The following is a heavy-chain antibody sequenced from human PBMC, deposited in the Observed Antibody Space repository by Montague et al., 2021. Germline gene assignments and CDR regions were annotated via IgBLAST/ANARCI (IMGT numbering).Heavy chain of an antibody. D-gene: IGHD6-13*01. V-gene: IGHV4-59*12. J-gene: IGHJ4*02. Sequence: SETLSLTCSVSGDSITRYYWSWVRLPPGKGLEWIGYVYSHGSTSYNPSLKSRVIISVESAKNQISLTLISATAADTAVYYCARGHGYDSSWFYWGQGTLISVSA. CDR3: ARGHGYDSSWFY. CDR1: GDSITRYY. CDR2: VYSHGST.